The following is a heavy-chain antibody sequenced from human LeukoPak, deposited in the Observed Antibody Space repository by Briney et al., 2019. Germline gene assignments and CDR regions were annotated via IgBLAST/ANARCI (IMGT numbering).Heavy chain of an antibody. CDR1: GGTFSSYA. J-gene: IGHJ4*02. CDR2: INPSGGST. Sequence: ASVKVSCKASGGTFSSYAISWVRQAPGQGLEWMGIINPSGGSTSYAQKFQGRVTMTRDTSTSTVYMELSSLRSEDTAVYYCARAASYFDYWGQGTLVTVSS. D-gene: IGHD2-15*01. CDR3: ARAASYFDY. V-gene: IGHV1-46*01.